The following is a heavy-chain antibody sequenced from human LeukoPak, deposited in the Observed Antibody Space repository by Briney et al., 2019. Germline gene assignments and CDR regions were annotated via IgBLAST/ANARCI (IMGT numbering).Heavy chain of an antibody. CDR3: ARDIRTGYSSGWYVGGSSEFISINFYY. V-gene: IGHV3-23*01. Sequence: GGTLRLSCAASGFTFSSYGMRWGRQAPGKGLEWVSAISGSGGSTYYADSVKGRFTIPRDNSKNSLYLQMNSLRAEDTALYYGARDIRTGYSSGWYVGGSSEFISINFYYWGQGTLVTVSS. J-gene: IGHJ4*02. CDR2: ISGSGGST. D-gene: IGHD6-19*01. CDR1: GFTFSSYG.